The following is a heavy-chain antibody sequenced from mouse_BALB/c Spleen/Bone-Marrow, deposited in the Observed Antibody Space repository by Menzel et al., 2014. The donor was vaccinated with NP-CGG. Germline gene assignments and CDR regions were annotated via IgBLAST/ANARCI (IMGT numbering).Heavy chain of an antibody. V-gene: IGHV5-17*02. D-gene: IGHD2-14*01. CDR3: ARDRYDEYFDV. CDR1: GFTFSSFG. CDR2: INSGSSTI. J-gene: IGHJ1*01. Sequence: EVKLVESGGGLVQPGGSRKLSCAASGFTFSSFGMHWVRQAPEKGLEWVAYINSGSSTIYYADTLKGRFTISRDNPKNTLFLQMTSLRSEDTAMYYCARDRYDEYFDVWGAGTTVTVSS.